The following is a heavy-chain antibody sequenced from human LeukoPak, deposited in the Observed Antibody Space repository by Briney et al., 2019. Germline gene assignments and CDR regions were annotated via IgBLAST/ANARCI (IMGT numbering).Heavy chain of an antibody. Sequence: PGGSLRLSCAASGFTFSSYAMSWVRQAPGKGLEWVSAISGSGGSTYYADSVKGRFTISRDNSKNTLYLQMNSLRAEDTAVYYCAKDTRRGGATSGGDNWFDPWGQGTLVTVSS. CDR2: ISGSGGST. CDR3: AKDTRRGGATSGGDNWFDP. J-gene: IGHJ5*02. D-gene: IGHD1-26*01. V-gene: IGHV3-23*01. CDR1: GFTFSSYA.